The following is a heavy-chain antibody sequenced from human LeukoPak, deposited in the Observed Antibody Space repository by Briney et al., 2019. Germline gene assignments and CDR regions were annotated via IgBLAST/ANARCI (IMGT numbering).Heavy chain of an antibody. D-gene: IGHD3-3*01. Sequence: ASVKVCCTASGYPFSTYEINWVRQAPGQGLEWMGWVHPKSGDTAYAQKFQDRGTMTRDTSISTGYMELGSLRSEDTAMYYCARTSGYGGGYFDYWGQGTLVTVSS. V-gene: IGHV1-8*01. J-gene: IGHJ4*02. CDR3: ARTSGYGGGYFDY. CDR1: GYPFSTYE. CDR2: VHPKSGDT.